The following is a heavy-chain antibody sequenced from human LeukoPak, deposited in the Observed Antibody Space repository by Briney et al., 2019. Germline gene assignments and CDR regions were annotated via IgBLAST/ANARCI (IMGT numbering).Heavy chain of an antibody. D-gene: IGHD4-17*01. CDR3: TRRPMTTVNDY. CDR2: IRSKANDHAT. CDR1: GFTFSGSA. V-gene: IGHV3-73*01. J-gene: IGHJ4*02. Sequence: GGSLRLSCAASGFTFSGSAMHWVRQSPGKGLEWVGRIRSKANDHATAYAASVRGRFTIPRDDSKNTAYLQMNSLKTEDTAVYYCTRRPMTTVNDYWGQGTLVTVSS.